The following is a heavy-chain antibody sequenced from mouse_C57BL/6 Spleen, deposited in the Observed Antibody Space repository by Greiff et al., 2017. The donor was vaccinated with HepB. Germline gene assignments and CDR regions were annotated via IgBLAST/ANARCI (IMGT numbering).Heavy chain of an antibody. CDR2: IYPSDSET. CDR3: ARELGRGGVYYFYY. J-gene: IGHJ2*01. D-gene: IGHD4-1*01. Sequence: QVQLQQPGAELVRPGSSVKLSCKASGYTFTSYWMDWVKQRPGQGLEWIGNIYPSDSETHYNQKFKDKAILTVDKSSSTAYMQRSSLTSEDSAVYYSARELGRGGVYYFYYWGQGTTLTVSS. CDR1: GYTFTSYW. V-gene: IGHV1-61*01.